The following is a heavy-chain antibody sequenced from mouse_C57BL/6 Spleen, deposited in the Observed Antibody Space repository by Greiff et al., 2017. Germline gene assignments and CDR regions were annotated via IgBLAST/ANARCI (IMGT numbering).Heavy chain of an antibody. CDR1: GYTFTSYW. J-gene: IGHJ1*03. D-gene: IGHD4-1*01. CDR2: IHPNSGST. Sequence: QVQLQQSGAELVKPGASVKLSCKASGYTFTSYWMHWVKQRPGQGLEWIGMIHPNSGSTNYNEKFKSKATLTVDKSSSTAYMQLSSLTSEDSAVYYCARNWDSWYFDVWGTGTTVTVSS. CDR3: ARNWDSWYFDV. V-gene: IGHV1-64*01.